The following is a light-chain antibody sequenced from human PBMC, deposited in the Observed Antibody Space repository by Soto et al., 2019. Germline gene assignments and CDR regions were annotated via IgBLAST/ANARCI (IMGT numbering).Light chain of an antibody. J-gene: IGKJ4*01. CDR1: QGISSW. Sequence: DIQMTQSPSSVSSSVGDRVTITCRASQGISSWLDWYQQKPGKAPKLLIYAASSLQSGVPSRISGSGSGTDFTLTITSLQPEDFANYYCQQANSFPLTFGGGTKVEIK. CDR3: QQANSFPLT. CDR2: AAS. V-gene: IGKV1-12*01.